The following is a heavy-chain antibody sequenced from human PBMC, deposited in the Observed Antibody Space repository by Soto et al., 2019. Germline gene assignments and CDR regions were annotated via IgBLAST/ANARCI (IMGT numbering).Heavy chain of an antibody. CDR1: GFTFSSYG. CDR3: ARDRDAFDI. J-gene: IGHJ3*02. CDR2: IWYDGSNK. V-gene: IGHV3-33*01. Sequence: QVQLVESGGGVVQPGRSLRLSCAASGFTFSSYGMHWVRQAPGKGLEWVAVIWYDGSNKYYADSVKGRFTISRDNSKNTLYLQMNSRRAEDTAVYYCARDRDAFDIWGQGTMVTVSS.